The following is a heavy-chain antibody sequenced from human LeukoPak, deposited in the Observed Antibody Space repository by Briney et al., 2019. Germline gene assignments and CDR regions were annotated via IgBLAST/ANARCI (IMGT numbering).Heavy chain of an antibody. D-gene: IGHD5-12*01. CDR1: GFTFSNYW. CDR3: ARGRGHSGYDLYDY. Sequence: GGSLRLSCAASGFTFSNYWMGRVRQAPGKGLEWVANIKQDGSEIYYVDSVKGRFTISRDTAKDSLYLQMNSLRAEDTAVYYCARGRGHSGYDLYDYWGQGTLVTVSS. CDR2: IKQDGSEI. V-gene: IGHV3-7*01. J-gene: IGHJ4*02.